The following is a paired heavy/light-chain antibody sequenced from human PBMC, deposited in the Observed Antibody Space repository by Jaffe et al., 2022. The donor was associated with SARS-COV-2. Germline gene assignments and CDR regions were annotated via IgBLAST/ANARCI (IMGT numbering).Heavy chain of an antibody. CDR2: IYSGGRT. J-gene: IGHJ6*02. D-gene: IGHD5-12*01. V-gene: IGHV3-66*02. Sequence: EVQLVESGGGLVQPGGSLRLSCAASGFTVSNNYMNWVRQAPGKGLEWVSIIYSGGRTYQADSVKGRFTISRDNSKNTLYLQMNSLRTEDTAVYYCARSSGYGTGLDVWGQGTTVTVFS. CDR3: ARSSGYGTGLDV. CDR1: GFTVSNNY.
Light chain of an antibody. J-gene: IGLJ2*01. CDR1: SSNIGAGYD. V-gene: IGLV1-40*01. Sequence: QSVLTQPPSVSGAPGQRVTISCTGSSSNIGAGYDVHWYRQLPGTAPKLLIYGNNNRPSGVPDRFSGSKSGTSASLAISGLQAEDEANYYCQSYDDSLSGWHVVFGGGTKLTVL. CDR3: QSYDDSLSGWHVV. CDR2: GNN.